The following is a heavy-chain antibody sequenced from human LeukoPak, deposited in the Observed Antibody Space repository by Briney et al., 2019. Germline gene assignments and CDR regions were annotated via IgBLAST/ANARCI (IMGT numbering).Heavy chain of an antibody. J-gene: IGHJ4*02. CDR2: ISGSGGST. CDR3: AKADQWLVHYYFDY. V-gene: IGHV3-23*01. D-gene: IGHD6-19*01. Sequence: GGSLRLSCAASGFTFSSYAMSWVRQAPGKGLEWVSAISGSGGSTYYADSVKGRFTISRDNFKNTLYLQMNSLRAEDTAVYYCAKADQWLVHYYFDYWGQGTLVTVSS. CDR1: GFTFSSYA.